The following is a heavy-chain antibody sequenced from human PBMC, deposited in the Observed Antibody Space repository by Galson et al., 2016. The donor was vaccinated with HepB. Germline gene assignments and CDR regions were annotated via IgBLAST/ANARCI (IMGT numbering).Heavy chain of an antibody. J-gene: IGHJ4*02. CDR3: AHTTVSKGFDF. CDR1: GFSLSTSGVA. Sequence: PALVKPTQTLTLTCTFSGFSLSTSGVAVGWIRQPPGKALGWLALIYWDDDKRYSPSLKTRLTLTKDTSNNQVVLTMTNMDPVDTATYYCAHTTVSKGFDFWGQGALVTVSS. CDR2: IYWDDDK. D-gene: IGHD4-17*01. V-gene: IGHV2-5*02.